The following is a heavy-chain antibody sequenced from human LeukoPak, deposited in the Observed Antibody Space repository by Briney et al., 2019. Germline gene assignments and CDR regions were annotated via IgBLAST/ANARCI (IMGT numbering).Heavy chain of an antibody. D-gene: IGHD6-13*01. CDR2: IYYSGST. Sequence: PSETLSLTCTVSGGSISSSSYYWGWIRQPPGKGLEWIGSIYYSGSTYYNPSLKSRVTISVDTSKNQFSLKLSSVTAADTAVYYCARHLRRVWVNGLDYWGQGTPVTVSS. J-gene: IGHJ4*02. CDR1: GGSISSSSYY. CDR3: ARHLRRVWVNGLDY. V-gene: IGHV4-39*01.